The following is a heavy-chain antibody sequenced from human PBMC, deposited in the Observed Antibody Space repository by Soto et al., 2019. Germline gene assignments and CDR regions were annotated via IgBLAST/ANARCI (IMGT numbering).Heavy chain of an antibody. J-gene: IGHJ6*03. CDR3: AGRDCSGTNCYYLDYYYMDV. Sequence: WTWIRQSPGKGLEWIGYIYYSGSTDYHPSLRDRLAISIDTSKNQFSLRLNSMTAADTAVYYCAGRDCSGTNCYYLDYYYMDVWGKGTTVTVSS. D-gene: IGHD2-2*01. CDR2: IYYSGST. V-gene: IGHV4-59*08.